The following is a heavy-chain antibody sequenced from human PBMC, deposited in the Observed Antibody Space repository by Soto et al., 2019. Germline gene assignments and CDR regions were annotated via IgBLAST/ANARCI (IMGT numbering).Heavy chain of an antibody. J-gene: IGHJ3*02. Sequence: QVQLVESGGGVVQPGRSLRLSCAASKLTFSNKVMHWVRQAPGKGLEWVALISFDGSNEYYADSVKGRFTISRDNSKNTVFLQMNSLRAEDTAEYFCAKTRTDGYNYDAFDIWGQGTMVTVSS. D-gene: IGHD5-12*01. CDR2: ISFDGSNE. CDR3: AKTRTDGYNYDAFDI. V-gene: IGHV3-30*18. CDR1: KLTFSNKV.